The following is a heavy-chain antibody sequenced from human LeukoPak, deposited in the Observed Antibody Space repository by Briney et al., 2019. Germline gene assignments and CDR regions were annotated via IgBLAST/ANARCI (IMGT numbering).Heavy chain of an antibody. CDR1: GGSISSYY. J-gene: IGHJ4*02. D-gene: IGHD6-19*01. CDR3: AGEAPGGSGWTYFDY. V-gene: IGHV4-59*01. Sequence: PSETLSLTCTVSGGSISSYYWSWIRQPPGKGLGWIGYIYYSGSTNYNPSLKSRVTISVDTSKNQFSLKLSSVTAADTAVYYCAGEAPGGSGWTYFDYWGQGSLVTVSS. CDR2: IYYSGST.